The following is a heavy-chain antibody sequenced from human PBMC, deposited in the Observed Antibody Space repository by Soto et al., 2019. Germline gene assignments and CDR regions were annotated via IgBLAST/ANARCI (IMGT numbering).Heavy chain of an antibody. CDR3: VRGLYYGSVSPVDP. Sequence: QVQLVQSGAEVKKPGASVKVSCKASGYTFTSYDINWVRQATGQGLEWMGWMNPNSGNTGYSQKFQGRVTMTRNTSTSTAYIELSSLRSEDTAMYYFVRGLYYGSVSPVDPLGQGTLVTVSS. CDR2: MNPNSGNT. CDR1: GYTFTSYD. D-gene: IGHD3-10*01. J-gene: IGHJ5*02. V-gene: IGHV1-8*01.